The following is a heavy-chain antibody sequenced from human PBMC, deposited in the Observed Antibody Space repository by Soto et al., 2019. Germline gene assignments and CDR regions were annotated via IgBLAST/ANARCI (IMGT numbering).Heavy chain of an antibody. J-gene: IGHJ6*03. V-gene: IGHV4-34*01. CDR1: GGSFSGYY. D-gene: IGHD4-17*01. Sequence: SETLSLTCAVYGGSFSGYYWSWIRQPPGKGLEWIGEINHSGSTNYNPSLKSRVTISVDTSKNQFSLKLSSVTAADTAVYYCARGQLTTVTIQAYYYMDVWGKGTTVTVSS. CDR2: INHSGST. CDR3: ARGQLTTVTIQAYYYMDV.